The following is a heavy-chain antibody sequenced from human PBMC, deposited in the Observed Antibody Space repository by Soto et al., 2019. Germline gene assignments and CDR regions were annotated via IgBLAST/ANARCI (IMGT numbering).Heavy chain of an antibody. J-gene: IGHJ6*02. Sequence: EVQLVETGGGLIQPGGSLRLSCLASGFTVTTNYMIWVRQPPGKGLEWVSTTFSGGSTNYADSVRGRFSISRDNSKNTVYLQMNNLRVEDTAVYYCAKKSPSSIRGWAFAMDVWGQGTTVSVSS. CDR2: TFSGGST. D-gene: IGHD1-26*01. V-gene: IGHV3-53*02. CDR1: GFTVTTNY. CDR3: AKKSPSSIRGWAFAMDV.